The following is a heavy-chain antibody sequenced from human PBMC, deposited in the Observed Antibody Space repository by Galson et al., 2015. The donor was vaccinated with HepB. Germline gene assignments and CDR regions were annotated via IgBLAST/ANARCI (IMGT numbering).Heavy chain of an antibody. CDR2: INGSSSFT. CDR1: GFTFRDYY. V-gene: IGHV3-11*05. Sequence: SLRLSCAASGFTFRDYYMSWIRQAPGKGLEWVSYINGSSSFTNYADSVKGRFTVSRDNAKNSLFLQMNSLRADDTAVYYCARDRRETLCWGFDSWGQGTLVTVSS. J-gene: IGHJ4*02. CDR3: ARDRRETLCWGFDS. D-gene: IGHD3-16*01.